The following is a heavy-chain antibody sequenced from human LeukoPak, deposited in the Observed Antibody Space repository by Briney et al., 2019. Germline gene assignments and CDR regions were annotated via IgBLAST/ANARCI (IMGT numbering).Heavy chain of an antibody. CDR3: ARNPGRKFDF. J-gene: IGHJ4*02. CDR1: GFTFNDYA. Sequence: PGRSLRLSCATSGFTFNDYAMYWVRQAPGKGLEWVSGISWNSRSIAYADSVKGRFTISRDNAKSSLYLQMNSLRAEDTAVYYCARNPGRKFDFWGQGALVTVSS. D-gene: IGHD3-10*01. CDR2: ISWNSRSI. V-gene: IGHV3-9*01.